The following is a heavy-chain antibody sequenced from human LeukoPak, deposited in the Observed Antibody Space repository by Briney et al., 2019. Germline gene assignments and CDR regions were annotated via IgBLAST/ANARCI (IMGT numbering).Heavy chain of an antibody. CDR3: ARGALGFRHAVDY. Sequence: PSQTLSLTCTVSGGSISSGGYYWSWLRQHPGKGLEWIGYIYYSGSTYYNPSLKSRVTISVDTSKNQFSLKLSSVTAADTAVYYCARGALGFRHAVDYWGQGTLVTVSS. CDR2: IYYSGST. J-gene: IGHJ4*02. D-gene: IGHD3-16*02. V-gene: IGHV4-31*03. CDR1: GGSISSGGYY.